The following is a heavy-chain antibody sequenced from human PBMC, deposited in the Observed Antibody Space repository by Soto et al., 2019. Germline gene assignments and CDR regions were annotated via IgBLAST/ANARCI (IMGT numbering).Heavy chain of an antibody. CDR2: ISDSGGST. CDR1: GFPFSNFG. V-gene: IGHV3-23*01. J-gene: IGHJ4*02. D-gene: IGHD5-18*01. Sequence: GGSLSLSCAASGFPFSNFGMSWVRQAPGKGLEWVSAISDSGGSTYYADSVKGRFTISRDNSKNTLYLQMNSLRAEDTALYYCAKGPYTYGPFDYWGQGTLVTVSS. CDR3: AKGPYTYGPFDY.